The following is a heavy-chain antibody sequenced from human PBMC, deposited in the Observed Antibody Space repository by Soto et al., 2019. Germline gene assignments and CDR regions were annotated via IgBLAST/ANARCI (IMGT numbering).Heavy chain of an antibody. V-gene: IGHV4-4*02. Sequence: SETLSLTCAVSSGSISSSNWWSWVRQPPGKGLEWIGEIYHSGSTNYNPSLKSRVTISVDKSKNQFSLKLSSVTAADTAVYYCARAPIAVGKFDYWGQGTLVTVSS. CDR3: ARAPIAVGKFDY. J-gene: IGHJ4*02. CDR1: SGSISSSNW. D-gene: IGHD6-19*01. CDR2: IYHSGST.